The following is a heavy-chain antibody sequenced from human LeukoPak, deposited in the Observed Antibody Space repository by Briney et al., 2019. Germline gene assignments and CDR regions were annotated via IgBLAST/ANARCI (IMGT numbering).Heavy chain of an antibody. CDR1: GFTFSSYS. J-gene: IGHJ4*02. D-gene: IGHD3-9*01. CDR3: ARDDDILTGYYEFDY. Sequence: GGSLRLSCAASGFTFSSYSMNWVRQAPVKGLEWVSSISSSSSYIYYADSVKGRFTISRDSAKNSLYLQMNSLRAEDTAVYYCARDDDILTGYYEFDYWGQGTLVTVSS. CDR2: ISSSSSYI. V-gene: IGHV3-21*01.